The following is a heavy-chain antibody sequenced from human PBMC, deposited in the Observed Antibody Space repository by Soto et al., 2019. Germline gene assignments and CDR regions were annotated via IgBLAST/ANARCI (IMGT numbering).Heavy chain of an antibody. CDR1: GFTFSSFA. J-gene: IGHJ4*02. V-gene: IGHV3-23*01. D-gene: IGHD3-22*01. CDR2: ISGSGGST. Sequence: GGSLRLSCPPSGFTFSSFAMGWARQAPGKGLEWVSAISGSGGSTYYADSVKGRFTISRDNSKNTLYLQMNSLRAEDTAVYYCAKAAYYDSPYFDYWGQGTLVTVSS. CDR3: AKAAYYDSPYFDY.